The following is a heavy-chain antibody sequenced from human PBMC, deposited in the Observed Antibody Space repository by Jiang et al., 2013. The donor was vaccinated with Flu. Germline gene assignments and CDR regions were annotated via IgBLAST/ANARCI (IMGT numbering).Heavy chain of an antibody. CDR1: GYTFTRYV. D-gene: IGHD5-18*01. V-gene: IGHV1-3*01. CDR3: AAGSVDKAMVTLRNLYYGMDV. J-gene: IGHJ6*02. Sequence: KVSCKASGYTFTRYVIHWVRQAPGQRLEWMAWINAGNGNTKYSQKFQGRVTISRDTSATTVNMELSSLTSEDTAVYYCAAGSVDKAMVTLRNLYYGMDVWGQGTTVTVSS. CDR2: INAGNGNT.